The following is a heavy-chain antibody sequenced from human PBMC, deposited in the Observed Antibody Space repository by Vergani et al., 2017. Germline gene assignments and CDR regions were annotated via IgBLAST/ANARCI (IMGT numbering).Heavy chain of an antibody. V-gene: IGHV3-9*01. CDR3: ASVYGSGGSCYSVNWFDP. J-gene: IGHJ5*02. Sequence: EVQLVESGGGLVQPGRSLRLSCAASGFTFDDYAMYWVWQAPGKGLEWVSGISCNSGSIGYADSVNGRFTISRDNAKNSLYLQMNSLRAEDTAMYYCASVYGSGGSCYSVNWFDPWGQGTLVTVSS. CDR2: ISCNSGSI. CDR1: GFTFDDYA. D-gene: IGHD2-15*01.